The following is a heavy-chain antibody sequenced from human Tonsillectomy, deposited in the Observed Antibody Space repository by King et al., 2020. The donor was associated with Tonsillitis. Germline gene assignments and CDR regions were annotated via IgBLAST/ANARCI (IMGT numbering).Heavy chain of an antibody. CDR2: INPNSGGT. Sequence: QLVQSGAEVKKPGASVKVSCKASGYTFTGYYIHWVRQAPGEGLEWVAWINPNSGGTNYAQKFQGRVTVSRDKSINTAYMELSGLKSDDTAVYYCAKDQDDYEEDYWGQGTLVTVSS. CDR1: GYTFTGYY. J-gene: IGHJ4*02. D-gene: IGHD4/OR15-4a*01. V-gene: IGHV1-2*02. CDR3: AKDQDDYEEDY.